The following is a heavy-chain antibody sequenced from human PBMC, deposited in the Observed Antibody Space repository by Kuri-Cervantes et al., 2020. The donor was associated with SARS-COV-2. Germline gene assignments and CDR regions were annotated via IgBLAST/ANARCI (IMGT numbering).Heavy chain of an antibody. D-gene: IGHD5-12*01. CDR3: ARGWPHSGYARGFDY. V-gene: IGHV1-69*05. J-gene: IGHJ4*02. Sequence: SVKVSCKASGGTFSSYAISWVRQAPGQGLEWMGGIIPIFGTANYAQKFQGRVTITTDESTSTAYMELSSLRSEDTAVYYCARGWPHSGYARGFDYWGQGTLVTVSS. CDR2: IIPIFGTA. CDR1: GGTFSSYA.